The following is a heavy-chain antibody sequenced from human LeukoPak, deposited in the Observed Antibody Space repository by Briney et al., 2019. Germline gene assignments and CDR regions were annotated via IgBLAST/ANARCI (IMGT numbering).Heavy chain of an antibody. D-gene: IGHD3-10*01. V-gene: IGHV1-18*01. J-gene: IGHJ6*02. Sequence: GASVKVSCKSSGYTSSNYGISWMRQAPGQGLEWMGINFFHDGTTSNTQKFPGRLTMTRDTSTSTVYMELSSLRSEDTAVYYCARDSGNYHYDMDVWGQGTTVIVSS. CDR1: GYTSSNYG. CDR3: ARDSGNYHYDMDV. CDR2: NFFHDGTT.